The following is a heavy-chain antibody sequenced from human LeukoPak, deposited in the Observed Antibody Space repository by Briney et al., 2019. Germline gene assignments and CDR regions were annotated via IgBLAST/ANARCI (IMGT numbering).Heavy chain of an antibody. CDR1: GGSIINYY. CDR2: IYYSGST. Sequence: SETLSLTCTVSGGSIINYYWSWIRQPPGKGLEWIGYIYYSGSTNYNPSLKSRVTISVDTSKNQFSLKLSSVTAADTAVYYCARGTLTVAGLFDYWGQGTLVTVSS. V-gene: IGHV4-59*01. D-gene: IGHD6-19*01. CDR3: ARGTLTVAGLFDY. J-gene: IGHJ4*02.